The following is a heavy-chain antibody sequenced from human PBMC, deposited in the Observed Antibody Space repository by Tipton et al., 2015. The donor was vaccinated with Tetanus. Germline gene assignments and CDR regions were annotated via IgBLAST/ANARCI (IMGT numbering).Heavy chain of an antibody. Sequence: QSGAEVKKPGASVKVSCKASGYTFTRYGITWVRQAPGQGLEWMGWISGYNGNTNFTQKFQGRLTMTRDTSTSTAYMELRSLRSDDTAVYFCARDQLDHWGQGTLVTVSS. CDR3: ARDQLDH. J-gene: IGHJ4*02. CDR1: GYTFTRYG. V-gene: IGHV1-18*01. CDR2: ISGYNGNT.